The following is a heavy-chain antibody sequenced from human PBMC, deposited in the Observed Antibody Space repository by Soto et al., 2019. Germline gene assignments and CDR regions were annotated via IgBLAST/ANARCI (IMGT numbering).Heavy chain of an antibody. CDR1: GYTFTSYG. Sequence: GASVKVSCKASGYTFTSYGISWVRQAPGQGLEWMGMINPSGGSTNYAQKFQGRVTMTRDTSTSTVYMELSSLRSEDTAVYYCARDLQADYWGQGTLVTVSS. CDR2: INPSGGST. J-gene: IGHJ4*02. V-gene: IGHV1-46*01. CDR3: ARDLQADY.